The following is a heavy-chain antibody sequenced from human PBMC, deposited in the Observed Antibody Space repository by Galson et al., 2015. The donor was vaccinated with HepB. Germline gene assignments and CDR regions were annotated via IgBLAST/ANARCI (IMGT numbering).Heavy chain of an antibody. J-gene: IGHJ4*02. CDR3: ARVFDDYGPPNY. D-gene: IGHD4-17*01. CDR2: ISTYTGDT. Sequence: KVSCKASGYTFTPYAIAWVRQAPGQGLEWMGWISTYTGDTNYAQQFQGRLTMTTDTSTSTAYMELRGLTSDDTAVYYCARVFDDYGPPNYWGQGTLVTVSS. CDR1: GYTFTPYA. V-gene: IGHV1-18*01.